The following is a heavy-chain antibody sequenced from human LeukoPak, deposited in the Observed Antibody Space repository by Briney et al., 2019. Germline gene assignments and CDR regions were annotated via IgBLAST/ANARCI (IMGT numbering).Heavy chain of an antibody. V-gene: IGHV3-30*04. D-gene: IGHD6-13*01. CDR2: ISYDGSNK. Sequence: QPGRSLRLSCAASGFTFSSYAMHWVRPAPGKRLEWVAVISYDGSNKYYADSVKGRFTISRDNSKNTLYLQMNSLRAEDTAVYYCARVLRIAAADPFDYWGQGTLVTVSS. CDR3: ARVLRIAAADPFDY. J-gene: IGHJ4*02. CDR1: GFTFSSYA.